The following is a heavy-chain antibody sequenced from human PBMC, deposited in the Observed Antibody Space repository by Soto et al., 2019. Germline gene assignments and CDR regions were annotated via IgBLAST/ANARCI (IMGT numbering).Heavy chain of an antibody. J-gene: IGHJ5*02. V-gene: IGHV3-74*01. Sequence: PAGSLRLSCPASGVPFKTYWMHWVRQDPGEGLVWVSRINAVGSGTTYADSVKGRFTVSIDNANNMLYLQMNSLRAEDTAVYYCAILSLGFDLWGQGTLVTVSS. D-gene: IGHD3-16*01. CDR2: INAVGSGT. CDR1: GVPFKTYW. CDR3: AILSLGFDL.